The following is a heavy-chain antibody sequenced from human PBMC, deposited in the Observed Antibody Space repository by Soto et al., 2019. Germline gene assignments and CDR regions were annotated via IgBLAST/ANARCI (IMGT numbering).Heavy chain of an antibody. J-gene: IGHJ4*02. D-gene: IGHD4-17*01. V-gene: IGHV3-48*02. Sequence: EVQLLESGGGLVHPGGSLRLSCAASGFRFSDYSMNWVRQAPGKGLEWVSYITSSGDSIYYADSVKGRFTVSRDNATNSLFLQMHSLRDEDTAVYYCARLPKGSTVTSWGQGTLVTVPS. CDR1: GFRFSDYS. CDR3: ARLPKGSTVTS. CDR2: ITSSGDSI.